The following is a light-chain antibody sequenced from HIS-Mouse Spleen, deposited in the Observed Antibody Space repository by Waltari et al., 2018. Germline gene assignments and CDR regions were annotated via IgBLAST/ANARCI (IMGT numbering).Light chain of an antibody. Sequence: QSALTQPASVSGSPGQSITTACTGTSSDVGCYNLFSWYHQNPGKAPKLMIYKGSKRPSGVSNRFSGSKSGNTASLTISGLQAEDEADYYCCSYAGSSRVFGGGTKLTVL. V-gene: IGLV2-23*01. CDR3: CSYAGSSRV. J-gene: IGLJ2*01. CDR1: SSDVGCYNL. CDR2: KGS.